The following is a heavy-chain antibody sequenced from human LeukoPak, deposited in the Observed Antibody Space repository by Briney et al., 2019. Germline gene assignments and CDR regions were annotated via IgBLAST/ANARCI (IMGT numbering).Heavy chain of an antibody. CDR3: ATGPSITMVRGVINPYYYYGMDV. D-gene: IGHD3-10*01. V-gene: IGHV1-24*01. J-gene: IGHJ6*04. CDR1: GYTLAELS. Sequence: ASVKVSCKVSGYTLAELSMHWVRQAPGKGLEWMGGFDPEDGETIYAQKLQGRVTMTEDTSTDTAYMELSSLRSEDTAVYYCATGPSITMVRGVINPYYYYGMDVWGKGTTVTVSS. CDR2: FDPEDGET.